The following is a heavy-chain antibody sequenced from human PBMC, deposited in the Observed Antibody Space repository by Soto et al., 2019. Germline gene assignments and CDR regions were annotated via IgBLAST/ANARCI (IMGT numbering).Heavy chain of an antibody. J-gene: IGHJ6*02. CDR2: INHSGST. CDR1: GGSFSGYY. Sequence: SETLSLTCGVYGGSFSGYYWSWIRQPPGKGLEWIGEINHSGSTNYNPSLKSRVTISVDTSKNQFSLKLSSVTAADTAVYYCARVMGPIYIHYYYYGMDVWGQGTTVTVSS. CDR3: ARVMGPIYIHYYYYGMDV. D-gene: IGHD2-2*02. V-gene: IGHV4-34*01.